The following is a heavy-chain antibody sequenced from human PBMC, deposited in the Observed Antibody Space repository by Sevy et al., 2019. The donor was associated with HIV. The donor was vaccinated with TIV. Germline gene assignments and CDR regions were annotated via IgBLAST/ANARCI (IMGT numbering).Heavy chain of an antibody. CDR3: ARGNENSRGWHYMDV. CDR2: INSDGSSI. J-gene: IGHJ6*03. Sequence: GSLRLSCAASGFTFSSYWMHWVRQAPGKGLVWVSRINSDGSSISYEDSVKGRFTISRDNAKNTLYLQMNSLRAEDTAVYYCARGNENSRGWHYMDVWGKGTTVTVSS. CDR1: GFTFSSYW. D-gene: IGHD6-19*01. V-gene: IGHV3-74*01.